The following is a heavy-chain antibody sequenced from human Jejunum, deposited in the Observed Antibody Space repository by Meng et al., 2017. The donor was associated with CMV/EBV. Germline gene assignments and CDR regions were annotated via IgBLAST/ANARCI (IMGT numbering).Heavy chain of an antibody. D-gene: IGHD3-3*01. V-gene: IGHV1-69*11. J-gene: IGHJ4*02. Sequence: GGSFVPCASHWVLQAPGQGLEWMGSFIPMHATTAFGEKFEASVTLTADESSSVVYMELSSLRSDDTAVYYCAISLATYFSARIDYWGQGTLVTVSS. CDR2: FIPMHATT. CDR1: GGSFVPCA. CDR3: AISLATYFSARIDY.